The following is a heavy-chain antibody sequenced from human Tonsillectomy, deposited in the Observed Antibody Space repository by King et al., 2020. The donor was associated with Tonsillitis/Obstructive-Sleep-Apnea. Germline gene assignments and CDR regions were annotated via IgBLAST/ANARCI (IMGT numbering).Heavy chain of an antibody. J-gene: IGHJ5*02. CDR3: TTSRYCSSTSCPNWFDP. V-gene: IGHV4-34*01. D-gene: IGHD2-2*01. CDR1: GGSFSGYY. CDR2: VNHSGST. Sequence: VQLQQWGAGLMKPSETLSLTCAVYGGSFSGYYWTWIRQPPGKGLEWIGEVNHSGSTNYNPSLKSRVTISVDTSRNQFSLKLSSVTAAGTAVYYCTTSRYCSSTSCPNWFDPWGQGTLVTVSS.